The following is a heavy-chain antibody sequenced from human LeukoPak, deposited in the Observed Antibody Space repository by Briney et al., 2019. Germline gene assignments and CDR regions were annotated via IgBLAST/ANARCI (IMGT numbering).Heavy chain of an antibody. CDR1: GFTFSSYG. Sequence: GGSLRLSCAASGFTFSSYGMHLVRQAPGKGLEWVAVISYDGSNKYYADSVKGRFTISRDNSKNTLYLQMNSLRAEDTAVYYCAKDRSGYGDAFDIWGQGTMVTVSS. J-gene: IGHJ3*02. D-gene: IGHD3-10*01. V-gene: IGHV3-30*18. CDR3: AKDRSGYGDAFDI. CDR2: ISYDGSNK.